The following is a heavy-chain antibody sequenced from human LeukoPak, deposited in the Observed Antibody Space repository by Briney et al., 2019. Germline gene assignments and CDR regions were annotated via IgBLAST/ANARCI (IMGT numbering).Heavy chain of an antibody. CDR1: GGSVSSGSYY. CDR3: ARGLYSGSYPDAFDI. CDR2: IYYSGST. V-gene: IGHV4-61*01. Sequence: SETLSLTCTVSGGSVSSGSYYWRWIRQPPGKGLEWIGYIYYSGSTNYNPSLKSRVTISVDTSKNQFSLKLSSVTAADTAVYYCARGLYSGSYPDAFDIWGQGTMVTVSS. D-gene: IGHD1-26*01. J-gene: IGHJ3*02.